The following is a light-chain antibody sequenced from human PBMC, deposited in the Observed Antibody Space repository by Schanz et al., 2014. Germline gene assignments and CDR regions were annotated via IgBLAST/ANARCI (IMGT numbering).Light chain of an antibody. J-gene: IGKJ1*01. CDR3: QQSDSTPQT. CDR1: QSISSY. CDR2: AAS. Sequence: DIQMTQSPSSLSASLGDRVTITCRASQSISSYLNWYQQKPGKAPKLLIYAASTLQSRVPSRFSGSGSGTDFILTISSLQPEDFATYYCQQSDSTPQTFGQGTKVEIK. V-gene: IGKV1-39*01.